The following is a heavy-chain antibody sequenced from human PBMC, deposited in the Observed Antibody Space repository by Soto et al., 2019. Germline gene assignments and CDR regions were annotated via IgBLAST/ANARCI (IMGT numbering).Heavy chain of an antibody. V-gene: IGHV3-74*01. J-gene: IGHJ6*03. CDR2: IKGDASTT. Sequence: GGSLRLSCEASGFTFSDYWIHWVRQAPGKGLVWLSRIKGDASTTNYADSVMGRFTVSRDNARNTVYLQMNSLRAEDTAIYYCARGGRGYYYVDVWGKGNPGHRLL. CDR3: ARGGRGYYYVDV. CDR1: GFTFSDYW.